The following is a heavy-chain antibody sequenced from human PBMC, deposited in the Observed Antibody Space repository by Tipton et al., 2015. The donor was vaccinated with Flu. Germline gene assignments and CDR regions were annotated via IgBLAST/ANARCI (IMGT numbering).Heavy chain of an antibody. Sequence: SLRLPCVASGFTFSDRWMNWVRQAPGKGLEWVANIKQDGSATNYGDSVRGRFTISRDNAKNSLYLQLNSLRVEDTAVYFCLGMGYWGQGTLLTVSS. V-gene: IGHV3-7*01. CDR2: IKQDGSAT. J-gene: IGHJ4*02. CDR1: GFTFSDRW. D-gene: IGHD1-26*01. CDR3: LGMGY.